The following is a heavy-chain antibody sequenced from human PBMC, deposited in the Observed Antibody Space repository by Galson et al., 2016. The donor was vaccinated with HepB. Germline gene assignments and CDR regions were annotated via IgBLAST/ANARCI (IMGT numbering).Heavy chain of an antibody. CDR1: GGTFSNYT. Sequence: SVKVSCKASGGTFSNYTISWVRQAPGQGLEWMGRIIPILDMSNYAQKFQGRVTITADKYTNTAYRELISLRSEDTAVYYCARGRGSGFDFVVRSYYFYFYMDIWGKGPTVTVSS. CDR3: ARGRGSGFDFVVRSYYFYFYMDI. V-gene: IGHV1-69*02. D-gene: IGHD5-12*01. J-gene: IGHJ6*03. CDR2: IIPILDMS.